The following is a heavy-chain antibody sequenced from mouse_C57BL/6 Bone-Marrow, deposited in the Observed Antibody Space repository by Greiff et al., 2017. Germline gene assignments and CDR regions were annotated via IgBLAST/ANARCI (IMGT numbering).Heavy chain of an antibody. J-gene: IGHJ3*01. CDR1: GYTFTSYW. V-gene: IGHV1-64*01. D-gene: IGHD2-3*01. CDR2: IHPNSGST. CDR3: ARRDGYPAWFAY. Sequence: QVQLQQPGAELVKPGASVKLSCKASGYTFTSYWMHWVKQRPGQGLEWIGMIHPNSGSTNYNEKFKSKATLTVDKSSRTAYMQLSSLTSEDSAVYYCARRDGYPAWFAYWGQGTLVTVSA.